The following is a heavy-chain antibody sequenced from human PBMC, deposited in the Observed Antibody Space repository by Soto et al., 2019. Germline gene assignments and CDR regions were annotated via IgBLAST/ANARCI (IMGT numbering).Heavy chain of an antibody. J-gene: IGHJ4*02. D-gene: IGHD6-13*01. CDR1: DGSISSSSYY. CDR3: AAQFGAAADYFDY. V-gene: IGHV4-39*01. Sequence: ASETLSLTCTVSDGSISSSSYYWGWIRQPPGKGLEWIGSIYYSGSTYYNPSLKSRVTISVDTSKNQFSLKLSSVTAADTAVYYCAAQFGAAADYFDYWGQGTLVTVSS. CDR2: IYYSGST.